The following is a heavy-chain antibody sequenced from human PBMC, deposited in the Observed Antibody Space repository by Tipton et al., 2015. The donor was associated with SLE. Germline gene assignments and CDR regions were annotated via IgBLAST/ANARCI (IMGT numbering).Heavy chain of an antibody. V-gene: IGHV4-31*03. CDR2: IYHSGST. D-gene: IGHD3-16*01. CDR3: ARGGGSRDFDY. CDR1: GGSISSGGYY. Sequence: TLSLTCTVSGGSISSGGYYWSWIRQHPGKGLEWIGYIYHSGSTYYNPSLKSRVTISVDTSKNQFSLKLSSVTVADTAVYYCARGGGSRDFDYWGQGTLVTVSS. J-gene: IGHJ4*02.